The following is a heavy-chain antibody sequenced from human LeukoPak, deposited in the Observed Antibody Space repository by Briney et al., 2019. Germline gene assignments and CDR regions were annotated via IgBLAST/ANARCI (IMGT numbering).Heavy chain of an antibody. CDR2: IYDSGST. D-gene: IGHD3-22*01. CDR1: GGSIRSSYYY. V-gene: IGHV4-39*07. CDR3: ARAYYDSSGVYYYYGMDV. J-gene: IGHJ6*02. Sequence: SETLSLTCTVSGGSIRSSYYYWGWIRQPPGKGLEWIGSIYDSGSTNYNPSLKSRVTISVDTSKNQFSLKLSSVTAADTAVYYCARAYYDSSGVYYYYGMDVWGQGTTVTVSS.